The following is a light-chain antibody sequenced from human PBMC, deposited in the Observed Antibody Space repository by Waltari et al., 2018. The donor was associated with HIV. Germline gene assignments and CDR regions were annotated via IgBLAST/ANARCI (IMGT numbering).Light chain of an antibody. CDR3: CSYAGSSTFGFYV. CDR2: DVN. V-gene: IGLV2-23*02. Sequence: QSALTQPASVSGSPEQSITISCPAAGRDVGDYTYVSSYQQYPGKAPKLIIYDVNKRPSGVSNRFSGSKSGNTASLTISGLQAEDEADYYCCSYAGSSTFGFYVFGTGTKVTVL. J-gene: IGLJ1*01. CDR1: GRDVGDYTY.